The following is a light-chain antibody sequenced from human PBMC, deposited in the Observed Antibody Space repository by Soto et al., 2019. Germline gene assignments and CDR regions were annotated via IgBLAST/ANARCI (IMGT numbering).Light chain of an antibody. Sequence: QSVLTQSPSASASLGASVKLTCTLSSGHSYYAIAWHQQQPEKGPRYLMKVNGDGSHSKGDGIPDRFSGSSSGAERYLIISSLQSGDEADYYCQTWGTGMVFGGGTQLTVL. CDR1: SGHSYYA. V-gene: IGLV4-69*01. CDR3: QTWGTGMV. CDR2: VNGDGSH. J-gene: IGLJ3*02.